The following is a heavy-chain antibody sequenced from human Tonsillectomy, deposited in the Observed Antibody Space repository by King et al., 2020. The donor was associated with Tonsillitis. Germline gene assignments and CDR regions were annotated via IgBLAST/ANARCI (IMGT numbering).Heavy chain of an antibody. Sequence: VQLVESGGGLVQPGGSLRLSCSASGVTFSSYAMHWVRQAPGKGLEYVSAISSNGGSTYYADSVKGRFTISRDNSKNTLYLQMSSLRAEDTAVYYCVTLDRPSMFRGVMNWFDPWGQGTLVTVSS. V-gene: IGHV3-64D*06. CDR3: VTLDRPSMFRGVMNWFDP. CDR1: GVTFSSYA. CDR2: ISSNGGST. D-gene: IGHD3-10*01. J-gene: IGHJ5*02.